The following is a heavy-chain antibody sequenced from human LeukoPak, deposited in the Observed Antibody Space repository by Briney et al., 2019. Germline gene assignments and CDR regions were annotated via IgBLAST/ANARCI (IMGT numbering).Heavy chain of an antibody. CDR3: ARHGHCTNGVCYSNYYYYMDV. Sequence: GESLKISCKGSGYSFTSYWIGWVRQMPGKGLEWMGIIYPDDSDTRYSPSFEGQVIILVDKSISTAYLQWSSLKASDTATYYCARHGHCTNGVCYSNYYYYMDVWSKGTTVTVSS. CDR2: IYPDDSDT. CDR1: GYSFTSYW. V-gene: IGHV5-51*01. J-gene: IGHJ6*03. D-gene: IGHD2-8*01.